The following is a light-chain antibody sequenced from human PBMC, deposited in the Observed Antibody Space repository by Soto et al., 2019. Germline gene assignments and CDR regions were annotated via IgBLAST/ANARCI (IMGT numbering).Light chain of an antibody. J-gene: IGKJ1*01. Sequence: VLTQSPDTLSFAPVERSTLSFMASQSVRNNYLAWYQVRPGRSPRLLIYDASTKATAIPDRISGGGSGPAFTLTLSRLEPEDFAVYYCQQYGSSVRTFGQGTKVDIK. V-gene: IGKV3-20*01. CDR1: QSVRNNY. CDR2: DAS. CDR3: QQYGSSVRT.